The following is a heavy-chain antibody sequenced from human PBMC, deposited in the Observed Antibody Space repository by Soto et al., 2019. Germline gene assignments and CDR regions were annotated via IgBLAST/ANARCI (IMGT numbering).Heavy chain of an antibody. D-gene: IGHD2-8*01. CDR1: GFTLGSYS. CDR2: ISSSSTYI. J-gene: IGHJ4*02. Sequence: PGGSLKLSCAASGFTLGSYSMNWVRQAPGKGLKWVSSISSSSTYITYAASVKGRLPTPSANAQTSVNLHMTSLQAEDAAVYDCARDASGVSPTIHFDAWGPGNLVT. V-gene: IGHV3-21*01. CDR3: ARDASGVSPTIHFDA.